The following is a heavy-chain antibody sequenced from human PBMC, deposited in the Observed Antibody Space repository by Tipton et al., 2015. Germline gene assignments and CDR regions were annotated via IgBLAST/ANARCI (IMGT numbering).Heavy chain of an antibody. D-gene: IGHD3-10*01. V-gene: IGHV1-69*01. CDR1: GGTFSTYA. CDR2: IIPLFGTA. Sequence: QLVQSGPEVKKPGSSVKVSCKASGGTFSTYAISWVRQAPGQGLEWMGGIIPLFGTANYAQKLLQGRVTFTADESTSTAYMELSSLRSEDPVVYYCARWPCYGSGIYYSNWFDPWGQGTLVSVSS. J-gene: IGHJ5*02. CDR3: ARWPCYGSGIYYSNWFDP.